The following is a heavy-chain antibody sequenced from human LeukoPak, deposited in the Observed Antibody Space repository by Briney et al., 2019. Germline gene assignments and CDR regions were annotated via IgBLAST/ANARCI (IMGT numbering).Heavy chain of an antibody. V-gene: IGHV3-30*04. D-gene: IGHD1-26*01. J-gene: IGHJ4*02. CDR1: GFTFSSYA. CDR2: ISYDGSNK. Sequence: GGSLRLSCAASGFTFSSYAMHWVRQAPGKGLEWVAVISYDGSNKFYADSVKGRFTISRDNSKNTLYLQMNSLRAEDTAVYYCARACGSYYFDYWGQGTLVTVSS. CDR3: ARACGSYYFDY.